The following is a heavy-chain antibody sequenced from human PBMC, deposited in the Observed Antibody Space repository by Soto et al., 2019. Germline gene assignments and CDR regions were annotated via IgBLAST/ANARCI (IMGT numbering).Heavy chain of an antibody. CDR2: ISSSSSYI. Sequence: EVQLVESGGGLVQPGGSLRLSCAASGFTFSSYSMNWVRQAPGKGLEWVSSISSSSSYIYYADSVKGRFTISRDNAKNSLYLQMNSLRAEDTAVYYCAREPIVVVPAATGVASYYYYGMDVWGQGTTVTVSS. V-gene: IGHV3-21*01. CDR3: AREPIVVVPAATGVASYYYYGMDV. J-gene: IGHJ6*02. D-gene: IGHD2-2*01. CDR1: GFTFSSYS.